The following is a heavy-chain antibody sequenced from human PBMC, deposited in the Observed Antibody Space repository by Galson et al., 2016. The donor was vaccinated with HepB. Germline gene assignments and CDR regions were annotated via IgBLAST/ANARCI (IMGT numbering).Heavy chain of an antibody. Sequence: SLSLSCAASRFTFKNFGMTWVRQAPGKGLEWVSTICGSCGDIDYADSVQGRFTISRDNSKNTLSLQMNSLRAEDTATYYCAIDPSHWIENPFALWGQGTLVTVSS. CDR1: RFTFKNFG. D-gene: IGHD2-2*03. CDR3: AIDPSHWIENPFAL. CDR2: ICGSCGDI. J-gene: IGHJ4*02. V-gene: IGHV3-23*01.